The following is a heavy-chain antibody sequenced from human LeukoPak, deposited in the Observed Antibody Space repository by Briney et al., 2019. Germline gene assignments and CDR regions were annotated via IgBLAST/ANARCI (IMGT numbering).Heavy chain of an antibody. CDR3: TRGLHDY. CDR2: MTEDGNNE. D-gene: IGHD2-15*01. Sequence: GGSLRLSCAASAFTMSGYWMNWVRQAPGKGLEWVASMTEDGNNEFYVDSVKGRFTISGDNAKNSLYLQMNSLRADDTAVYYCTRGLHDYWGQATLVTV. J-gene: IGHJ4*02. V-gene: IGHV3-7*01. CDR1: AFTMSGYW.